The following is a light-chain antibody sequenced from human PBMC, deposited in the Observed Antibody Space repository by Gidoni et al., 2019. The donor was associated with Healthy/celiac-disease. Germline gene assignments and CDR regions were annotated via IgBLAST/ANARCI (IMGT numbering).Light chain of an antibody. CDR3: QCYDSSLRV. CDR1: SSNIGGGDE. CDR2: ANS. Sequence: VLMQPPSVSWAPVQRVTTSCTGSSSNIGGGDEVHWSQQPPGTAPKPLNYANSNGLSGVHDRFSGPKSGTSDSLANTGLQAEDEADYYSQCYDSSLRVFGGGTKLTVL. V-gene: IGLV1-40*01. J-gene: IGLJ2*01.